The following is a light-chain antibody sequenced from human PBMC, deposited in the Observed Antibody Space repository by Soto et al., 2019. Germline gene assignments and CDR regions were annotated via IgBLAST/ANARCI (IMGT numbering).Light chain of an antibody. V-gene: IGKV3-20*01. CDR2: GAS. J-gene: IGKJ1*01. CDR3: KQYGSSHKT. CDR1: QSVSSSY. Sequence: EIVLTQSPGTLSLSPGERATLSCRASQSVSSSYLAWYQQKPGQPPRLLIYGASSRPTGIPDRFSGSGSGTDFTLTISRLEPEDFAVYYCKQYGSSHKTFGQGTKVDIK.